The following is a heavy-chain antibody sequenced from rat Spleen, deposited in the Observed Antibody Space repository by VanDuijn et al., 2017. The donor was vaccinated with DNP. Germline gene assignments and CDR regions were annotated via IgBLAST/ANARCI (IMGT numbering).Heavy chain of an antibody. J-gene: IGHJ2*01. V-gene: IGHV5-7*01. CDR3: ARPDY. CDR2: ISYDGGST. Sequence: EVQLVESGGGSVQPGRSMKLSCSASGFNFNNYYMAWVRQAPKKGLEWVATISYDGGSTYYRDSVKGRFTISRDNAKSTLYLQMDSLRSEDTATYYCARPDYWGQGVMVTVSS. CDR1: GFNFNNYY.